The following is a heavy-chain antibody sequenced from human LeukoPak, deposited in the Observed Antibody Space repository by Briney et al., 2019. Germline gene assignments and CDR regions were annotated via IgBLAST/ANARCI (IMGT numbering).Heavy chain of an antibody. CDR1: GYTFTSYG. V-gene: IGHV1-18*01. Sequence: ASVKVSCKASGYTFTSYGISWVRQAPGQGLEWMGWISAYNGNTNYAQKLQGRVTMTTDTSTSTAYIELRSLRSDDTAVYYCARALRATVTTIPTYYYYYGMDVWGQGTTVTVSS. D-gene: IGHD4-17*01. J-gene: IGHJ6*02. CDR3: ARALRATVTTIPTYYYYYGMDV. CDR2: ISAYNGNT.